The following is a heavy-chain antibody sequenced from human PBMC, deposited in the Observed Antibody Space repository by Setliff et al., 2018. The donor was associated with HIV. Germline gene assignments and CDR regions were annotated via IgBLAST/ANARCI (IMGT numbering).Heavy chain of an antibody. V-gene: IGHV4-34*01. J-gene: IGHJ3*02. CDR2: INHSGST. CDR1: GGSFSDYH. D-gene: IGHD3-9*01. CDR3: ARVATGPESFDI. Sequence: PSETLSLTCAVYGGSFSDYHWSWIRQAPGKGLEWIGEINHSGSTNSKSSLKSRVTISVDTSKNQFSLKLSSVTAADTAVYYCARVATGPESFDIWGQGTMVTVSS.